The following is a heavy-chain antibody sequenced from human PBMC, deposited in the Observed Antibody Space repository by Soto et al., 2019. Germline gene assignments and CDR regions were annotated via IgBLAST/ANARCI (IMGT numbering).Heavy chain of an antibody. D-gene: IGHD5-12*01. J-gene: IGHJ6*04. V-gene: IGHV1-69*13. CDR1: GGTFSSYA. Sequence: SVKVSCKASGGTFSSYAISWVRQAPGEGLEWMGGIIPIFGTANYAQKFQGRVTITADESTSTAYMELNSLRAEDTAVYYCAKSGGYNFNYYYGMDVWAKGTTVTVSS. CDR2: IIPIFGTA. CDR3: AKSGGYNFNYYYGMDV.